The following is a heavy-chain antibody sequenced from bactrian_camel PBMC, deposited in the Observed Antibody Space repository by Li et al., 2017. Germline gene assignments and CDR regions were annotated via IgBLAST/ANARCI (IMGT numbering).Heavy chain of an antibody. CDR3: AAVPTIVVMVTVPCGADFGY. D-gene: IGHD2*01. V-gene: IGHV3S55*01. Sequence: VQLVESGGGSVAAGGSLRLTCVFSGPAFMTDCMGWFRQAPGKEREGVAAIDPDGIVRYADSVKGRFTISKDNTKNELYLQMNSLKPEDTAVYYCAAVPTIVVMVTVPCGADFGYWGQGTQVTVS. J-gene: IGHJ6*01. CDR2: IDPDGIV. CDR1: GPAFMTDC.